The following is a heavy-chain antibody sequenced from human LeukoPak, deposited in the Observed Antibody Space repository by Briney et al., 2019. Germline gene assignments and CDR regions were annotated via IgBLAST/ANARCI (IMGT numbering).Heavy chain of an antibody. CDR3: ARRLSGSYFFDY. CDR2: IRSKTNHYTT. CDR1: GFTFSGSA. V-gene: IGHV3-73*01. J-gene: IGHJ4*02. Sequence: GGSLRLSCAASGFTFSGSAMHWVRQASGKGLEWVGRIRSKTNHYTTAYAASVKGRFNISRDDSKNTAYLQMNSLKIEDTAVYYCARRLSGSYFFDYWGQGTLVTVSS. D-gene: IGHD1-26*01.